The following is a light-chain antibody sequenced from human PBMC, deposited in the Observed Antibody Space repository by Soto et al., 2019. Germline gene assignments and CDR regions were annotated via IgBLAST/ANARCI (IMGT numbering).Light chain of an antibody. CDR3: GTWDSSLSAWV. J-gene: IGLJ3*02. Sequence: QSVLTQPPSVSAAPGQKVTISCSGSSSNIGNNYVSWYQQLPGTAPKLLIYENNKRPSRIPDRFSGSKSGTSATLGITGLQTGDEADYYCGTWDSSLSAWVFGGGTQLTVL. CDR1: SSNIGNNY. V-gene: IGLV1-51*02. CDR2: ENN.